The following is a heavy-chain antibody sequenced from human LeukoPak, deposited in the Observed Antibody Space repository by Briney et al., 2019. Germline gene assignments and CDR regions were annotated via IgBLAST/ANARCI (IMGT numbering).Heavy chain of an antibody. CDR3: ARGATRYYYYYYMDV. CDR2: IYYSGST. J-gene: IGHJ6*03. V-gene: IGHV4-59*01. Sequence: SETLSLTCTVSGGSISSYYWSWIRQPPGKGLEWIGYIYYSGSTNYNSSLKSRVTISVDTSKNQFSLKLSSVTAADTAVYYCARGATRYYYYYYMDVWGKGTTVTVSS. CDR1: GGSISSYY. D-gene: IGHD5-24*01.